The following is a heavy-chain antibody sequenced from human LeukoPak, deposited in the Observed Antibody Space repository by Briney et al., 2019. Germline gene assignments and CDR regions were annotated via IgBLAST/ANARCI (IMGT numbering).Heavy chain of an antibody. J-gene: IGHJ3*01. Sequence: GGSLRLSCATSGFTFTNYAMTWVRQAPGKGLEWVSVIGASGADTYYSDSVKGRFTVSRDNSQNTLFLHMSSLRAEDTAVYFCARRPRDTSGYYLGAFHDWGQGTTVTVSS. CDR2: IGASGADT. D-gene: IGHD3-22*01. CDR3: ARRPRDTSGYYLGAFHD. V-gene: IGHV3-23*01. CDR1: GFTFTNYA.